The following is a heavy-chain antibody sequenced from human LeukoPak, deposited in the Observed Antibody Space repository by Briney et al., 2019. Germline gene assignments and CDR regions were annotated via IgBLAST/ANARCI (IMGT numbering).Heavy chain of an antibody. D-gene: IGHD3-22*01. J-gene: IGHJ3*02. CDR2: IYYSGST. Sequence: SETLSLTCTVSGGSISSSSYYWGWIRQPPGKGLEWIGSIYYSGSTYYNPSLKSRVTISVDTSKNQFSLKLSSVTAADTAVYYCARLGDSSGYRFRGAFDIWGQGTTVTVSS. V-gene: IGHV4-39*01. CDR1: GGSISSSSYY. CDR3: ARLGDSSGYRFRGAFDI.